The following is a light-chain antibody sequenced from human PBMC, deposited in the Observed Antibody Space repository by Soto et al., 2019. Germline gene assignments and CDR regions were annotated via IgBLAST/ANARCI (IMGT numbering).Light chain of an antibody. Sequence: DLQITQAPSTLSGSVGDRVTITCRASQTISSWLAWYQQKPGKAPKLLIYKASTLKSGVPSRFSGSGSGTELTITISSLKPDDGATYYCQQYKNYSWTFGQGTKVDIK. V-gene: IGKV1-5*03. CDR1: QTISSW. CDR2: KAS. J-gene: IGKJ1*01. CDR3: QQYKNYSWT.